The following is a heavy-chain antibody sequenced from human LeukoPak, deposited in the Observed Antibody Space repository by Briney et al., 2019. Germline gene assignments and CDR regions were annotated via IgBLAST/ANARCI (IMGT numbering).Heavy chain of an antibody. CDR3: ATDPPRNIVGAPPRAFDI. J-gene: IGHJ3*02. V-gene: IGHV1-24*01. Sequence: ASVKVSCKVSGYTLTELSMHWVRQAPGKGLEWMGGFDPEDGERIYAQKCQGRVTMTEDTSTDPAYMELSNLKSEDTAVYYYATDPPRNIVGAPPRAFDIWGQGTMVTVSS. CDR1: GYTLTELS. CDR2: FDPEDGER. D-gene: IGHD1-26*01.